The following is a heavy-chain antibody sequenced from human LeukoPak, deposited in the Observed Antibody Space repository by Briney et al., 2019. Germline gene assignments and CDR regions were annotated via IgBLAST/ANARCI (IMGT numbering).Heavy chain of an antibody. Sequence: PSETLSLTCTVSGGSISSYYWSWIRQPPGKGLEWIGEINHSGSTNYNPSLKSRVTISVDTSKNQFSLKLSSVTAADTAVYYCARGYSSSHGMDVWGQGTTVTVSS. CDR3: ARGYSSSHGMDV. D-gene: IGHD6-13*01. J-gene: IGHJ6*02. V-gene: IGHV4-34*01. CDR1: GGSISSYY. CDR2: INHSGST.